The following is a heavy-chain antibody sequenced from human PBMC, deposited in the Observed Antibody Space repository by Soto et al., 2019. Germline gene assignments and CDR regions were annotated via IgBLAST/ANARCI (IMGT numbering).Heavy chain of an antibody. J-gene: IGHJ4*02. Sequence: QVQLQESGPGLVKPSQTLSLTCTVSGASTNSGDVYWSWIRQPPGKGLEWIGYIYYSGTTYYNPSLKSRSSMSVDTSKNQFSLRLSSVTAADAAVYFCASLSYSPTSEFYHFDNWGLGTLVTVSS. D-gene: IGHD1-26*01. CDR3: ASLSYSPTSEFYHFDN. CDR2: IYYSGTT. CDR1: GASTNSGDVY. V-gene: IGHV4-30-4*08.